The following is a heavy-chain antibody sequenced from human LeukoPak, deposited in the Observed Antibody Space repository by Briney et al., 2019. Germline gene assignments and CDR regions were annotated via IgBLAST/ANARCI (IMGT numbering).Heavy chain of an antibody. J-gene: IGHJ4*02. CDR1: GYTFTSYG. D-gene: IGHD1-26*01. CDR2: ISAYNGNT. V-gene: IGHV1-18*01. Sequence: SSVKVSCKASGYTFTSYGISWVRQAPGQGIEWMGWISAYNGNTNYAQKLQGRVTMTTDTSTSTAYMELRSLRSDDTAVYYCARDPGYSGSALLDYCGQGTLVTVSS. CDR3: ARDPGYSGSALLDY.